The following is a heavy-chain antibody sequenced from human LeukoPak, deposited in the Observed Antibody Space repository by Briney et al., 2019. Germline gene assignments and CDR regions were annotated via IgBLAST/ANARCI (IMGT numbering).Heavy chain of an antibody. V-gene: IGHV4-61*05. J-gene: IGHJ3*02. CDR3: ARGDDIVTDTSRYGAFDI. Sequence: IPSETLSLTCTVSGGSISSSSYYWGWIRQPPGKGLEWIGYMHYSGSTNYNPSLKGRVTVSGDTSSNQFSLKLSSLTAADTAVYYCARGDDIVTDTSRYGAFDIWGQGTMVIVSS. CDR2: MHYSGST. CDR1: GGSISSSSYY. D-gene: IGHD2-2*01.